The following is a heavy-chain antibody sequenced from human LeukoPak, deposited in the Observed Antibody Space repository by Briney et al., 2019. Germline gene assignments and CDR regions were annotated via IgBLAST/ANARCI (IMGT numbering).Heavy chain of an antibody. J-gene: IGHJ6*03. CDR3: ARDPYSGNYGAYYYYYMDV. CDR2: ITSSSSYI. D-gene: IGHD1-26*01. V-gene: IGHV3-21*06. CDR1: GFTFTSYN. Sequence: GGSLRPSCAASGFTFTSYNMNWVRQAPGKGLEWVSSITSSSSYIYYADSVKGRFTISRDNAKNSLYLQMDSLRVEDTAVYYCARDPYSGNYGAYYYYYMDVWGKGTTVTISS.